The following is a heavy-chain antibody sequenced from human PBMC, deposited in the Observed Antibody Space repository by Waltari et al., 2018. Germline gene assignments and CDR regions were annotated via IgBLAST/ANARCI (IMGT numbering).Heavy chain of an antibody. CDR3: ASHPEDFYYYMDV. Sequence: EVQLVESGGGRVKPGGSMRRSCAASGFRFNDYTMNWVRQPPGKGLEWVSSIGSSSTYTYYADSVKGRFTISRDNAANSLYLEMNALRPDDTGVYYCASHPEDFYYYMDVWGKGTTVTVSS. V-gene: IGHV3-21*06. CDR2: IGSSSTYT. CDR1: GFRFNDYT. J-gene: IGHJ6*03.